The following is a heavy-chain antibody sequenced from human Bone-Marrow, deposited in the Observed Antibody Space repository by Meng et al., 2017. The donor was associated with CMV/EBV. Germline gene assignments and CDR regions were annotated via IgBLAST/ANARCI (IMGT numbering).Heavy chain of an antibody. CDR2: IIPIFGTA. J-gene: IGHJ5*02. Sequence: SVKVSCKASGGTFSSYAISWVRQAPGQGLEWMGGIIPIFGTANYAQKFQGRVTITTDESTSTAYMELSSLRSEDTAVYYCATLEAISAAPRGGWFDPWGQGTLVTVSS. D-gene: IGHD2-2*01. CDR3: ATLEAISAAPRGGWFDP. CDR1: GGTFSSYA. V-gene: IGHV1-69*05.